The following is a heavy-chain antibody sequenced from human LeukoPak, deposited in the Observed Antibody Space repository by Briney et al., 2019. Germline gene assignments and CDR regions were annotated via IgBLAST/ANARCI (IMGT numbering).Heavy chain of an antibody. CDR2: ISAYNGST. V-gene: IGHV1-18*04. J-gene: IGHJ6*04. D-gene: IGHD2-2*01. CDR3: ARAGQYCSSTSCQHRRYYYGMDV. Sequence: GASVKVSCKASGYTFTSYGISWVRQAPAQGLDWMGWISAYNGSTNYAQKLQGRVTMTTDTSTGAAYMELRSLRSDDTAVYYCARAGQYCSSTSCQHRRYYYGMDVWGKGTTVTVSS. CDR1: GYTFTSYG.